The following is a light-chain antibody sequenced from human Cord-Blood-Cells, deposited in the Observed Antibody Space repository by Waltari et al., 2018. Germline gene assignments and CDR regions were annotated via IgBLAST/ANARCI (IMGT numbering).Light chain of an antibody. Sequence: VGDRVTITCRASQSISSYLNWYQQKPGKAPKLLIYAASSLQSGVPSRFSGSGSGTDFTLTISSLQPEDFATYYCQQSYSTPPYTFGQGTKLEIK. CDR3: QQSYSTPPYT. V-gene: IGKV1-39*01. J-gene: IGKJ2*01. CDR2: AAS. CDR1: QSISSY.